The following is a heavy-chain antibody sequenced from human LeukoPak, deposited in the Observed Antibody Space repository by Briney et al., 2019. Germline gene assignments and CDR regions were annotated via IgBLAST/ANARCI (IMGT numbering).Heavy chain of an antibody. J-gene: IGHJ4*02. Sequence: ASVKVSCKASGYTFTSYGISWVRQAPGQGLEWMGWISAYNGNTNYAQKLQGRVTMTTDTSTSTAYMELRSLRSDDTAVYYCARDFRYYYDSSGERKLDYWGQGTLVTVSS. V-gene: IGHV1-18*01. D-gene: IGHD3-22*01. CDR2: ISAYNGNT. CDR3: ARDFRYYYDSSGERKLDY. CDR1: GYTFTSYG.